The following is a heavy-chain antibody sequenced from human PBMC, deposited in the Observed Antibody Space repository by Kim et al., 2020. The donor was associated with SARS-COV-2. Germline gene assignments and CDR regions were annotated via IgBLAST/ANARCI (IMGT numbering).Heavy chain of an antibody. D-gene: IGHD4-4*01. CDR2: ISSSSSYI. CDR1: GFTFSSYS. J-gene: IGHJ6*02. V-gene: IGHV3-21*01. Sequence: GGSLRLSCAASGFTFSSYSMNWVRQAPGKGLEWVSSISSSSSYIYYADSVKGRFTISRDNAKNSLYLQMNSLRAEDTAVYYCARVAYDYSTAVSYYGMDVWGQGTTVTVSS. CDR3: ARVAYDYSTAVSYYGMDV.